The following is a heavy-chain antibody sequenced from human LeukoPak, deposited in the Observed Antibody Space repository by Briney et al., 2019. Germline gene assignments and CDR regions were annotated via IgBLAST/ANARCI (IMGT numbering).Heavy chain of an antibody. Sequence: SETLSLTCTVSGGSISSYYWSWIRQPAGKGLEWIGRIYTSGSTNYNPSLKSRVTMSVDTSKNQFSLRLSSVTAADTAVYYCARDFDLVATISEYGMDVWGQGTTVTVSS. CDR2: IYTSGST. V-gene: IGHV4-4*07. CDR3: ARDFDLVATISEYGMDV. CDR1: GGSISSYY. D-gene: IGHD5-12*01. J-gene: IGHJ6*02.